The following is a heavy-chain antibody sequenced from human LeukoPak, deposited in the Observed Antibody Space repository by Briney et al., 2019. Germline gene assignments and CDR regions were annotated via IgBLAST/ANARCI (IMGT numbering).Heavy chain of an antibody. V-gene: IGHV1-2*02. CDR3: ARGHEKELYGSFDY. D-gene: IGHD1-7*01. J-gene: IGHJ4*02. Sequence: ASVKVSCKASGYTFTSYGISWVRQAPGQGLEWMGWINPNSGGTNYAQKFQGRVTMTRDTSISTAYMELSRLRSDDTAVYYCARGHEKELYGSFDYWGQGTLVTVSS. CDR2: INPNSGGT. CDR1: GYTFTSYG.